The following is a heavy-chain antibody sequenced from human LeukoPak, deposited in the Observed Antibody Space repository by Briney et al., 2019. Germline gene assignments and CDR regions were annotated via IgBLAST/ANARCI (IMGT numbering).Heavy chain of an antibody. CDR2: ISGSGGST. D-gene: IGHD3-22*01. Sequence: GGSLRLSCAASGFTFSSYAMSWVRQAPGKGLEWVSAISGSGGSTYYADSVKGRFTISRDNAKNSLYLQMNSLRAEDTALYYCAKDIYYDSSGQIDYWGQGTLVTVSS. J-gene: IGHJ4*02. V-gene: IGHV3-23*01. CDR3: AKDIYYDSSGQIDY. CDR1: GFTFSSYA.